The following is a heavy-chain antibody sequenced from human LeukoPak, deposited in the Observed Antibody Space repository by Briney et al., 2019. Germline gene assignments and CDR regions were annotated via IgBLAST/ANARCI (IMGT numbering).Heavy chain of an antibody. CDR1: GFTFSSYA. J-gene: IGHJ4*02. CDR3: AKTSSGWYEDTDY. D-gene: IGHD6-19*01. V-gene: IGHV3-7*01. CDR2: IKQDGSEK. Sequence: GRSLRLSCAASGFTFSSYAMHWVRQAPGKGLEWVANIKQDGSEKYYVDSVKGRFTISRDNAKNSLYLQMNSLRAEDTAVYYCAKTSSGWYEDTDYWGQGTLVTVSS.